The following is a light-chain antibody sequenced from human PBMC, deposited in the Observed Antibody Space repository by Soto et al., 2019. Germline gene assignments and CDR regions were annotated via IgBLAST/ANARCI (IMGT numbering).Light chain of an antibody. J-gene: IGKJ1*01. CDR1: QAISTY. Sequence: IQLTKSPSSRSASVGDRVTITCRARQAISTYLASYQQSPGKAPKRLIYAASNLQRGVPSRFSDSGSGTDFALTISSLQAAAVATYHCQQLNSYPVRFGQGTKVEFK. V-gene: IGKV1-9*01. CDR2: AAS. CDR3: QQLNSYPVR.